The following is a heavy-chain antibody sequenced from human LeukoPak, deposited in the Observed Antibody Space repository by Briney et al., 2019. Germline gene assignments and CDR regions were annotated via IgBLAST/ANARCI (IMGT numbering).Heavy chain of an antibody. CDR1: GFTFSSYA. J-gene: IGHJ4*02. Sequence: GGSLRLSCAASGFTFSSYAMSWARQAPGKGLEWVSTITDSGGTTFYADSVKGRFTISRDNSKNTVYLQMNSLRAEDTAVYYCAKLWRGSHPRYFDHWGQGTLVTVSS. CDR3: AKLWRGSHPRYFDH. D-gene: IGHD1-26*01. CDR2: ITDSGGTT. V-gene: IGHV3-23*01.